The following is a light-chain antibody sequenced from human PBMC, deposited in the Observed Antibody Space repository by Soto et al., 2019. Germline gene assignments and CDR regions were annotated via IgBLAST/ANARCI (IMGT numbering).Light chain of an antibody. CDR3: SSYTSSSTYV. V-gene: IGLV2-18*02. CDR2: DVS. CDR1: SSDVGSSNG. J-gene: IGLJ1*01. Sequence: QAVLTQPPSVSGSPGQSVAISCTGTSSDVGSSNGVSWYQQPPGTAPKLMIYDVSNRPSGVPDRFSGSKSGNTASLTISGLQAEDEADYYCSSYTSSSTYVFGTGTKVTVL.